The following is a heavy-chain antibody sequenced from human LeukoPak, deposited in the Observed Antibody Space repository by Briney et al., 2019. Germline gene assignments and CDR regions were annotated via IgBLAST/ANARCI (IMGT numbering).Heavy chain of an antibody. D-gene: IGHD5-12*01. CDR2: IKNDGSDK. V-gene: IGHV3-7*01. CDR3: VNLGYSD. CDR1: GFSFSAAW. J-gene: IGHJ4*02. Sequence: QSGGSLRLSCEASGFSFSAAWMTWVRQAPGKGLEWVATIKNDGSDKYYVDSVKGRFTLSRDNAKNSVYLQMNSPRVEDTAVYYCVNLGYSDGGQGTLVTVSS.